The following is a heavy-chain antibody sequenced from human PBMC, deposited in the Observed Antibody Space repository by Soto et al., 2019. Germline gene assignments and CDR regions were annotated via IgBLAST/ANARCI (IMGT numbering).Heavy chain of an antibody. J-gene: IGHJ3*01. D-gene: IGHD4-17*01. CDR1: GFNFSGTA. CDR2: IRGEAYGFAT. V-gene: IGHV3-73*01. CDR3: TRTWTNAFDA. Sequence: PGGSLRLSCAASGFNFSGTAIHWVRQAPGKGLESVGRIRGEAYGFATLYAASVKGRFTISRDDSKNTAYLQMHTLKTEDTAVYYCTRTWTNAFDAWGHGTMVTVSS.